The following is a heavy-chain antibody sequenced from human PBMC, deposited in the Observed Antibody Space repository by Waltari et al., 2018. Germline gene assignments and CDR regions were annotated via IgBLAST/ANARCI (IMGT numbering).Heavy chain of an antibody. CDR3: VKGAVTGTTWYYFDY. CDR2: ISWDSVHI. CDR1: GFPFNNYG. Sequence: EVQLVESGGGLVQPGRSLRLSCATSGFPFNNYGMHWVRQAPGKGLEWVAGISWDSVHIGYADSVKGRFSISRDNAESSLFLQMNSVRPEDMALYYCVKGAVTGTTWYYFDYWGQGTLVTVSS. D-gene: IGHD1-1*01. V-gene: IGHV3-9*03. J-gene: IGHJ4*02.